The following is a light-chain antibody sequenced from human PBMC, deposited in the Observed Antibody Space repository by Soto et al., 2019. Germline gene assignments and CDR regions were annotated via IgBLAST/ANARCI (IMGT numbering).Light chain of an antibody. CDR3: QQYNSYSPLT. Sequence: DIQMTQSPSTLSASVGDRVTITCRASQSISSWLAWYQQKPGKAPKLLIYKASSLESGVPSRFSGSGSWTEFTLTISSLQPDDFAPYYCQQYNSYSPLTFGRGTKVEIK. J-gene: IGKJ4*01. V-gene: IGKV1-5*03. CDR1: QSISSW. CDR2: KAS.